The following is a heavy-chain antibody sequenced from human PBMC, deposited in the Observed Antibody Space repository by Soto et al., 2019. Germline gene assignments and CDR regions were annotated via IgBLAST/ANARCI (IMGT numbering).Heavy chain of an antibody. CDR2: INHSGST. D-gene: IGHD6-19*01. V-gene: IGHV4-34*01. Sequence: QVQLQQWGAGLLKPSETLSLTCAVYGGSFSGHYWSWIRQPPGKGLEWIGEINHSGSTNYNPSLKSRVTISVDTSKNQFSLKLSSVTAADTAVYYCARPSSGWARGRDFDYWGQGTLVTVSS. CDR1: GGSFSGHY. J-gene: IGHJ4*02. CDR3: ARPSSGWARGRDFDY.